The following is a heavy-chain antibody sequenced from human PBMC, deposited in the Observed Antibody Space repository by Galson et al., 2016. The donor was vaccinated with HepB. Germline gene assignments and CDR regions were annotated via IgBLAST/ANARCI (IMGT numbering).Heavy chain of an antibody. J-gene: IGHJ4*02. CDR3: AREGVCSDGSCYSGFDY. Sequence: SVKVSCKASGYTFTNYGVSWVRRAPGQGLEWMGWINIDNGNTNYAQRVQGRVTMTTDTSTNTAYMELRSLRSDDTAVYYCAREGVCSDGSCYSGFDYWGQGTPVTVSS. CDR1: GYTFTNYG. V-gene: IGHV1-18*04. D-gene: IGHD2-15*01. CDR2: INIDNGNT.